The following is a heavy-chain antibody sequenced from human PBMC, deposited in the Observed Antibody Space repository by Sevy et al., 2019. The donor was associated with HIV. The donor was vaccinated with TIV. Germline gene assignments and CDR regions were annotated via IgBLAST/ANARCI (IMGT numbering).Heavy chain of an antibody. D-gene: IGHD3-22*01. Sequence: ASVKVSCKASGRTFTGYYIHWVRQAPGQGLEWMGWINANSGGTNYAQKFQDRVTMTSDTSISTVYMDLSRLRSDDTAVYFCTRSGYYYGFDYWGQGTLVTVSS. J-gene: IGHJ4*02. CDR3: TRSGYYYGFDY. V-gene: IGHV1-2*02. CDR2: INANSGGT. CDR1: GRTFTGYY.